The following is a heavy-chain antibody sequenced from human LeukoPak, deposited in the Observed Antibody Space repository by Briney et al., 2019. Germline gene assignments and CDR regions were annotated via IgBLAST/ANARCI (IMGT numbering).Heavy chain of an antibody. CDR1: GYTFTSYG. J-gene: IGHJ4*02. V-gene: IGHV1-69*13. Sequence: GASVKVSCKASGYTFTSYGISWVRQAPGQGLEWMGGIIPIFGTANYAQKFQGRVTITADESTSTAYMELSSLRSEDTAVYYCASLPVARGAYYFDYWGQGTLVTVSS. D-gene: IGHD6-19*01. CDR3: ASLPVARGAYYFDY. CDR2: IIPIFGTA.